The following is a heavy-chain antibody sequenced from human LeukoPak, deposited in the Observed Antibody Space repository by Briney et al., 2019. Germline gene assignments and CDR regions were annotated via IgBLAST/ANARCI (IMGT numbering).Heavy chain of an antibody. V-gene: IGHV4-39*01. J-gene: IGHJ4*02. CDR2: VYDSGNT. CDR1: SGSITSSSDY. CDR3: ARSGRDFWSGTSSGIDY. Sequence: SETLSLTCTVSSGSITSSSDYWGWIRQPPGKGREWIGSVYDSGNTYYNPSLKSRVTISVDTSKNQFSLKLSSVTAADTAVYYCARSGRDFWSGTSSGIDYWGQGTLVTVSS. D-gene: IGHD3-3*01.